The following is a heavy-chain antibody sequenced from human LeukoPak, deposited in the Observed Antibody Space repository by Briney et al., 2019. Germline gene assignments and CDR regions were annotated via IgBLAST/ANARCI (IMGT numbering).Heavy chain of an antibody. CDR2: INPNSGGA. J-gene: IGHJ3*02. V-gene: IGHV1-2*02. CDR1: GYTFTGYY. CDR3: ARLTYYDFWSGYNYAFDI. D-gene: IGHD3-3*01. Sequence: ASVKVSCKASGYTFTGYYMHWVRQAPGQGLEWMGWINPNSGGANSAQKFQGRVTMTRDTSISTAYMELSRLSSDDTAVYYCARLTYYDFWSGYNYAFDIWGQGTMVTVSS.